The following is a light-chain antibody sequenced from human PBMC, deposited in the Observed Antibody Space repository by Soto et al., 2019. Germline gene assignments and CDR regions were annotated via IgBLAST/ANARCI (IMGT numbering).Light chain of an antibody. CDR2: GAS. CDR1: QSVSSSY. CDR3: QQYSRCPQLT. J-gene: IGKJ4*01. V-gene: IGKV3-20*01. Sequence: EIVLTQSPDTLSLSPGERATLSGRASQSVSSSYLAWYQQRPGQAPRLLIYGASSRATGIPDRFSGSGSGTDFTLTISRLEPEDFAVYYCQQYSRCPQLTFGGGTKVEIK.